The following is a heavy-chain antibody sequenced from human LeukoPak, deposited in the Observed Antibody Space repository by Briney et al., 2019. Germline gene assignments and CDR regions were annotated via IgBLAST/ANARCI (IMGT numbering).Heavy chain of an antibody. J-gene: IGHJ4*02. CDR3: ARESITMARGVIIKTIDY. V-gene: IGHV4-30-2*01. CDR2: IYHSGST. CDR1: GGSISSGGYS. D-gene: IGHD3-10*01. Sequence: SQTLSLTCAVSGGSISSGGYSWSWIRQPPGKGLEWIGYIYHSGSTYYNPSLKSRVTISVDRSKNQFSLKLSSVTAADTAVYYCARESITMARGVIIKTIDYWGQGTLVTVSS.